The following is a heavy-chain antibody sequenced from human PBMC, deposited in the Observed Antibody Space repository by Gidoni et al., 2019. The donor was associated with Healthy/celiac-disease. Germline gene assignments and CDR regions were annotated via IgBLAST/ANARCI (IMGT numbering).Heavy chain of an antibody. V-gene: IGHV1-2*02. D-gene: IGHD3-22*01. CDR1: GYTFTGYY. CDR2: INPNSGGT. J-gene: IGHJ4*02. Sequence: QVQLVQSGAEVKKPGASVTVSCKASGYTFTGYYMHWVRQAPGQGLEWMGWINPNSGGTNYAQKFQGRVTMTRDTSISTAYMELSRLRSDDTAVYYCARAGDYDSSGYYSFDYWGQGTLVTVSS. CDR3: ARAGDYDSSGYYSFDY.